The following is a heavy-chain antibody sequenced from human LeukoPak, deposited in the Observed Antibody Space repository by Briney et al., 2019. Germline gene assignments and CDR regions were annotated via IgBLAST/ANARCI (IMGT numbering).Heavy chain of an antibody. CDR2: ISSSSSYI. D-gene: IGHD6-13*01. CDR3: ATVRGSSWSSTTFFDY. J-gene: IGHJ4*02. CDR1: GFTFSSYS. Sequence: GGSLRLSCAASGFTFSSYSMNWGRQAPGRGLDWVSSISSSSSYIYYADSVKGRFTISRDNAKNYLYLQMNSLRAEDTAVYYCATVRGSSWSSTTFFDYWGQGTLVTVSS. V-gene: IGHV3-21*01.